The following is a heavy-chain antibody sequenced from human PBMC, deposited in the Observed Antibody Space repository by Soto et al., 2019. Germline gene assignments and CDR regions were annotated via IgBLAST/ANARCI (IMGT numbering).Heavy chain of an antibody. CDR3: AHSSFDVRYCDSTSCSYYFDY. Sequence: QITLRESGPTLVNHTQPLTLTCTFSGFSLTTSGVGVGWIRQPQGKALEWLALIYWNDDKRYSPSLSSRLSITNDTSKNQVVLTMTNIDPVDTATYYCAHSSFDVRYCDSTSCSYYFDYWGQGALVTVSS. J-gene: IGHJ4*02. CDR2: IYWNDDK. CDR1: GFSLTTSGVG. V-gene: IGHV2-5*01. D-gene: IGHD2-2*01.